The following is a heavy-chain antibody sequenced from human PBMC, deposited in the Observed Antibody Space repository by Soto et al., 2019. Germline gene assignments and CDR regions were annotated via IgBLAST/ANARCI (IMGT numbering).Heavy chain of an antibody. CDR3: ARDRWASGREDEDY. J-gene: IGHJ4*02. D-gene: IGHD1-26*01. V-gene: IGHV3-33*01. Sequence: QVQLVESGGGVVQPGRSLRLSCAASGFTFSSYGMHWVRQAPGKGLEWVAVIWYDGSNKYYADSVKGRFTISRDNSKNTLYLQMNSLRAEDTAVYYCARDRWASGREDEDYWGQGTLVTVSS. CDR2: IWYDGSNK. CDR1: GFTFSSYG.